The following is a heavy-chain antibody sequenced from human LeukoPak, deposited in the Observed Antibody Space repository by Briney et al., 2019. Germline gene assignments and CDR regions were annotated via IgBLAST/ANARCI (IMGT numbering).Heavy chain of an antibody. CDR1: GGSISSYY. CDR3: ARQGRQNGMDV. CDR2: IYYSGST. J-gene: IGHJ6*02. V-gene: IGHV4-59*08. Sequence: SETLSLTCTVSGGSISSYYWSWIRQPPGKGLEWIGYIYYSGSTNYNPSLKSRVTISVDTSKNQFSLKLSSVTAADTAVYYCARQGRQNGMDVWGQGTTVTVSS. D-gene: IGHD6-25*01.